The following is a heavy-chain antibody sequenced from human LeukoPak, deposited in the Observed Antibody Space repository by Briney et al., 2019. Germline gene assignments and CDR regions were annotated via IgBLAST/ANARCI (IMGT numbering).Heavy chain of an antibody. J-gene: IGHJ4*02. CDR2: IYYSGST. V-gene: IGHV4-59*01. D-gene: IGHD6-19*01. Sequence: SETLSLTCTVSGASITSYYWSWIRQPPGKGLEWIGYIYYSGSTNYNPSLKSRVTISVDTSKNQFSLKLSSVTAADTAVYYCARTIAVAGPFDYWGQGTLVTVSS. CDR1: GASITSYY. CDR3: ARTIAVAGPFDY.